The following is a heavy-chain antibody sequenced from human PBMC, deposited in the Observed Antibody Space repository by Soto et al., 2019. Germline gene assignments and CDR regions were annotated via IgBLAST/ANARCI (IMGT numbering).Heavy chain of an antibody. D-gene: IGHD3-22*01. CDR1: GGTFSSYT. J-gene: IGHJ3*02. CDR3: ARPLVRYYYDSSGDHAFDI. V-gene: IGHV1-69*02. CDR2: IIPILGIA. Sequence: SVKVSCTASGGTFSSYTISWVRQAPGQGLEWMGRIIPILGIANYAQKFQGRVTITADKSTSTAYMELSSLRSEDTAVYYCARPLVRYYYDSSGDHAFDIWGQGTMVTVSS.